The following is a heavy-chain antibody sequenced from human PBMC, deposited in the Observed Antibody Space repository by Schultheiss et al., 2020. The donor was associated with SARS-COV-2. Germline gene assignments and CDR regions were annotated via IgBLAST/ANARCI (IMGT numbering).Heavy chain of an antibody. D-gene: IGHD1-26*01. CDR3: ARDCGGSYYGLYYYYGMDV. Sequence: GSLRLSCAASGFTFSDYYMSWIRQPPGKGLEWIGEINHSGSTNYNPSLKSRVTISVDTSKNQFSLKLSSVTAADTAVYYCARDCGGSYYGLYYYYGMDVWGQGTMVTVSS. CDR2: INHSGST. CDR1: GFTFSDYY. J-gene: IGHJ6*02. V-gene: IGHV4-34*01.